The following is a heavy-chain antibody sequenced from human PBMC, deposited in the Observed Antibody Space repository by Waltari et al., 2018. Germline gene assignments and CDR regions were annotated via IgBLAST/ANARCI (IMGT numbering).Heavy chain of an antibody. CDR3: ARINCSSTSCYTLRDAFDI. CDR2: IYYSGST. J-gene: IGHJ3*02. V-gene: IGHV4-39*07. D-gene: IGHD2-2*02. CDR1: GGSISSSSYY. Sequence: QLQLQESGPGLVKPSETLSLTCTVSGGSISSSSYYWGWIRQPPGKGLEWIGSIYYSGSTYHNPSLKSRVTIAVDTSKNQFSLKLSSVTAADTAVYYCARINCSSTSCYTLRDAFDIWGQGTMVTVSS.